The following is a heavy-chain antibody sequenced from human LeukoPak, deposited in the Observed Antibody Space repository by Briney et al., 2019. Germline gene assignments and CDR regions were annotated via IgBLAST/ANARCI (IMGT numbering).Heavy chain of an antibody. CDR1: GGSISGYY. CDR2: IYYSGST. CDR3: ARETLLWFGELSGNAFDI. Sequence: SETLSLTCTVSGGSISGYYWSWIRQPPGKGLEWIGYIYYSGSTNYNPSLKSRVTISVDTSKNQFSLKLSSVTAADTAVYYCARETLLWFGELSGNAFDIWGQGTMVTVSS. D-gene: IGHD3-10*01. V-gene: IGHV4-59*01. J-gene: IGHJ3*02.